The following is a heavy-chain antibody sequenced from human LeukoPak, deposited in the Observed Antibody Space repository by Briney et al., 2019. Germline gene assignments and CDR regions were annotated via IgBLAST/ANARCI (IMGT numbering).Heavy chain of an antibody. Sequence: PGRSLRLSCAASGFTFSSYAMHWVRQAPGKGLEWVAVISYDGSNKYYADSVKGRFTVSRDNSKNTLYLQMNSLRAEDTAVYYCAVSWFRNYFDCWGQGTLVTVSS. J-gene: IGHJ4*02. CDR3: AVSWFRNYFDC. V-gene: IGHV3-30*04. D-gene: IGHD6-13*01. CDR1: GFTFSSYA. CDR2: ISYDGSNK.